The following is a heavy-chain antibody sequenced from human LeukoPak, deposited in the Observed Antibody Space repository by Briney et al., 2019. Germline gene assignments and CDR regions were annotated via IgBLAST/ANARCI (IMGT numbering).Heavy chain of an antibody. Sequence: QAGGSLRLSCAASGFTFSSYWMSWVRQAPGKGLEWVGRSRNKANSYTTEYAASVKGRFTISRDDSKNSLYLQMNSLRAEDTDVYYCAREDGLVVTANMGLGTDYYYYMDVWGKGTTVTISS. V-gene: IGHV3-72*01. CDR1: GFTFSSYW. CDR3: AREDGLVVTANMGLGTDYYYYMDV. J-gene: IGHJ6*03. D-gene: IGHD2-21*02. CDR2: SRNKANSYTT.